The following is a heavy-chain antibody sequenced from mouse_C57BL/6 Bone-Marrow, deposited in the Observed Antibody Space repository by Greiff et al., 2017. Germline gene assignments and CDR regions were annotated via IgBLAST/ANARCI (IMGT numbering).Heavy chain of an antibody. CDR3: ARSGPLGRSFDY. V-gene: IGHV1-55*01. Sequence: QVKLQQPGAELVKPGASVKMSCKASGYTFTSYWITWVKQRPGQGLEWIGDIYPTSGRTNYNEKFKSKAILTVDTSSNTAYVQLSSLTSEDSAVFYCARSGPLGRSFDYWGQGTTLTVSS. CDR2: IYPTSGRT. J-gene: IGHJ2*01. CDR1: GYTFTSYW. D-gene: IGHD4-1*01.